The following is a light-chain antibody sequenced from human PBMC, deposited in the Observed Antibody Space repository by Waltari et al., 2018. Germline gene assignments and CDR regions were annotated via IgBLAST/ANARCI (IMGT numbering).Light chain of an antibody. CDR3: QESYSFTRT. Sequence: DITMPKSPSSLSASVGDRVTITCRASQTISRYLNWYQQKPGKAPNLLIYAASSLQSGVPSRFSGSGSGRDFTLIITSLQPEDFATYYCQESYSFTRTFGQGTKVEIK. CDR2: AAS. J-gene: IGKJ1*01. V-gene: IGKV1-39*01. CDR1: QTISRY.